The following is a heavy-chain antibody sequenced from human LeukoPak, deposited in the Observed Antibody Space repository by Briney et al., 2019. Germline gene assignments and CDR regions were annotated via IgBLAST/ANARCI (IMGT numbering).Heavy chain of an antibody. D-gene: IGHD2-15*01. CDR1: GFTFSSYA. Sequence: PGGSVRLSCAASGFTFSSYAMHWVRQAPGKGLEWVAVISYDGSNKYYADSVKGRFTISRDNSKNTLYLQMNSLRAEDTAVYYCASEGSIVVVVAALDYWGQGTLVTVSS. CDR3: ASEGSIVVVVAALDY. V-gene: IGHV3-30-3*01. J-gene: IGHJ4*02. CDR2: ISYDGSNK.